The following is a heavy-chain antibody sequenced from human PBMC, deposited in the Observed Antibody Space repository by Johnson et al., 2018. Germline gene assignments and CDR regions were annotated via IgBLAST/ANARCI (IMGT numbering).Heavy chain of an antibody. CDR1: GYTFTHYF. CDR3: ARGSGSAYYYARDV. J-gene: IGHJ6*02. D-gene: IGHD1-26*01. V-gene: IGHV1-46*01. Sequence: VQLLESGAEVTKPGASVKVSCKASGYTFTHYFMHWVRQAPGQGLEWVGIINPSTGVTNNAQRFYDRVTMTSDTSTRTVYMGVRSLRSEDTAVYYWARGSGSAYYYARDVWGQGTTVTVSS. CDR2: INPSTGVT.